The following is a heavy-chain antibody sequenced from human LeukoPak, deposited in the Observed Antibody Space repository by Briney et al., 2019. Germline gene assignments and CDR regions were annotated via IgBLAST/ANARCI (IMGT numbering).Heavy chain of an antibody. V-gene: IGHV3-23*01. CDR3: ARARAGAGTFFFDY. Sequence: GGSLRLSCAASGFTFSNYAMNWVRQAPGKGLEWVSAISGGGGSTYYADSVKGRFTISRDNSKNTLYLQMNSLRAEDTAVYYCARARAGAGTFFFDYWGQGTLVTVSS. J-gene: IGHJ4*02. D-gene: IGHD6-13*01. CDR1: GFTFSNYA. CDR2: ISGGGGST.